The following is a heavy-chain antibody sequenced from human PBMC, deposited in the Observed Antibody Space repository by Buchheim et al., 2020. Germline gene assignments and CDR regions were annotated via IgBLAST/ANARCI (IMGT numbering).Heavy chain of an antibody. D-gene: IGHD2-2*01. CDR3: ARDLGYCSSTSCYDYYGMDV. CDR2: INPNSGGT. V-gene: IGHV1-2*04. Sequence: QVQLVQSGAEVKKPGASVKVSCKASGYTFTGYYMHWVRQAPGQGLEWMGWINPNSGGTNYAQKFQGWVTMTRDTSISTASMELSRLRSDDTAVYYCARDLGYCSSTSCYDYYGMDVWGQGTT. J-gene: IGHJ6*02. CDR1: GYTFTGYY.